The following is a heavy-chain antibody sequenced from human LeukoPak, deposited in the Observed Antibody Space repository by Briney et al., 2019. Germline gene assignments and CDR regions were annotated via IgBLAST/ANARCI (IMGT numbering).Heavy chain of an antibody. Sequence: GGSLRLSCAASGFTFSSYGMHWVRQAPGKGLEWVTVIWYDGSNKYYADSVKGRFTISRDNSKNTLYLQMNSLRAEDTAVYYCARDPSRPYSSSWLDYWGQGTLVTVSS. J-gene: IGHJ4*02. D-gene: IGHD6-13*01. V-gene: IGHV3-33*01. CDR2: IWYDGSNK. CDR3: ARDPSRPYSSSWLDY. CDR1: GFTFSSYG.